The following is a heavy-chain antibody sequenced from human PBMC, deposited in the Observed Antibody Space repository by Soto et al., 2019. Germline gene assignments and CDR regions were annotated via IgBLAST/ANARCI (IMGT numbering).Heavy chain of an antibody. CDR1: GGSISSYY. CDR2: IYYSGST. V-gene: IGHV4-59*01. D-gene: IGHD2-15*01. J-gene: IGHJ1*01. CDR3: ARYLGCSGGSCYSYFQH. Sequence: SETLSLTCTVSGGSISSYYWSWIRQPPGKGLEWIGYIYYSGSTNYNPSLKSRVTISVDTSKYQFSLKLSSVTASDTAVYYCARYLGCSGGSCYSYFQHWGQVTLVTVSS.